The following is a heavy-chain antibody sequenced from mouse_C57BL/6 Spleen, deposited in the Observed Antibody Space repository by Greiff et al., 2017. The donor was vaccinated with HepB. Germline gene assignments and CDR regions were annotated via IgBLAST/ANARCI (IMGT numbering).Heavy chain of an antibody. Sequence: DVKLVESGGGLVKPGGSLKLSCAASGFTFSSYAMSWVRQTPEKRLEWVATISDGGSYTYYPDNVKGRFTISRDNAKNNLYLQMSHLKSEDTAMYYCADGNDFAYWGQGTLVTVSA. CDR2: ISDGGSYT. V-gene: IGHV5-4*03. D-gene: IGHD2-1*01. CDR3: ADGNDFAY. CDR1: GFTFSSYA. J-gene: IGHJ3*01.